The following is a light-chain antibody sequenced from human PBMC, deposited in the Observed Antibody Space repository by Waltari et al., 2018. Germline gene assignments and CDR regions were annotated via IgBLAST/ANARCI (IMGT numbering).Light chain of an antibody. V-gene: IGKV1-39*01. J-gene: IGKJ2*01. CDR1: QNIDTF. CDR2: GAS. CDR3: QQSHTMMYT. Sequence: IQLTQSPSSLSASVGDRVTITCRASQNIDTFVNWYQQRPGKAPKVLIYGASSLQSGVPSRFSGSGSGTHFTLTISSLQPDDFATYFCQQSHTMMYTFGQGTKLEIK.